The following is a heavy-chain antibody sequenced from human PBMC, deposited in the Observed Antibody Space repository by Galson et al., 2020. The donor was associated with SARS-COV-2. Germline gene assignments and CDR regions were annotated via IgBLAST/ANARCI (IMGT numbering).Heavy chain of an antibody. Sequence: GESLKISCAASGFTLTTYNMNWVRQAPGKGLEWVSYISDGSWTIHYADSVKGRFTISRDNAKNSLYLQMNSLRDEDTAVYYCARVGWSNSYGMDVWGQGTTVTVSS. V-gene: IGHV3-48*02. CDR3: ARVGWSNSYGMDV. CDR1: GFTLTTYN. CDR2: ISDGSWTI. J-gene: IGHJ6*02. D-gene: IGHD6-19*01.